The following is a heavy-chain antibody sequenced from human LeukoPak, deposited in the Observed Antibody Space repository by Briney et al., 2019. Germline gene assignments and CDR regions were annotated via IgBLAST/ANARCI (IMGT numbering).Heavy chain of an antibody. CDR2: INAYSGDT. CDR1: GYTFTSYG. D-gene: IGHD3-10*01. CDR3: ARDFPWRGSGSDYIPFDY. Sequence: ASVKVSCKASGYTFTSYGMNWVRQAPGQGLEWMGWINAYSGDTNYAQKLQGRVTMTTDTSTSTAYMELRSLRSDDTAVYYCARDFPWRGSGSDYIPFDYWGQGTLVTVTS. J-gene: IGHJ4*02. V-gene: IGHV1-18*04.